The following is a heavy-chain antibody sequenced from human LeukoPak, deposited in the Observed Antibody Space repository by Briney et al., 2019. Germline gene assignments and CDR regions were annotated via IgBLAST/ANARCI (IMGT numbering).Heavy chain of an antibody. J-gene: IGHJ3*02. Sequence: GGSLRLSCAASGFTFSIYWMSWVRQAPGKGLEWVASMKGDGSVKHFLDSVEGRFTISRDNAKNSLYLQVNSLRAEDTAVYYCARWDAYCSGGRCYSGDFAFDIWGQGTMVTVSS. D-gene: IGHD2-15*01. V-gene: IGHV3-7*01. CDR1: GFTFSIYW. CDR3: ARWDAYCSGGRCYSGDFAFDI. CDR2: MKGDGSVK.